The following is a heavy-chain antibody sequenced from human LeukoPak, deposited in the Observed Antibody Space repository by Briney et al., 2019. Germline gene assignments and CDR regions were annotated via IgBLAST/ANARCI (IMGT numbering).Heavy chain of an antibody. D-gene: IGHD3-10*01. CDR2: ISSNGGST. CDR1: GFTFSSYA. Sequence: GGSLRLSCAASGFTFSSYAMHWVRQAPGKGLEYVSAISSNGGSTYYANSVKGRFTISRDNSKNTLYLQMGSLRAEDMAVYYCAKPGRRFGELLSSWFDPWGQGTLVTVSS. V-gene: IGHV3-64*01. J-gene: IGHJ5*02. CDR3: AKPGRRFGELLSSWFDP.